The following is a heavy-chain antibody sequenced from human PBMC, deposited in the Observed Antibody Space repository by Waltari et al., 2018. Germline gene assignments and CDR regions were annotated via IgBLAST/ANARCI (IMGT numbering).Heavy chain of an antibody. Sequence: EVQLLESGGGLVQPGGSLRLSCAASGFTFSSYAMSWVRQAPGKGLVWFSAISGSGGSTYYADSVKGRFTISRDNSKNTLYLQMNSLRAEDTAVYYCAKNQRSYRKNDAFDIWGQGTMVTVSS. CDR3: AKNQRSYRKNDAFDI. J-gene: IGHJ3*02. V-gene: IGHV3-23*01. CDR1: GFTFSSYA. CDR2: ISGSGGST. D-gene: IGHD1-26*01.